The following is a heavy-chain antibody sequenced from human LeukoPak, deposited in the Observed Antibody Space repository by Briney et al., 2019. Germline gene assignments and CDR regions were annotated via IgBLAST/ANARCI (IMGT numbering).Heavy chain of an antibody. D-gene: IGHD5-18*01. CDR3: AREGIAYSYGSDAFDI. CDR1: GGTFSSYA. CDR2: IIPILGIA. Sequence: SVKVSCKASGGTFSSYAISWVRQAPGQGLEWMGRIIPILGIANYAQKFQGRVTITADKSTSTAYMELSSLRSEDTALYHCAREGIAYSYGSDAFDIWGQGTMVTVSS. J-gene: IGHJ3*02. V-gene: IGHV1-69*04.